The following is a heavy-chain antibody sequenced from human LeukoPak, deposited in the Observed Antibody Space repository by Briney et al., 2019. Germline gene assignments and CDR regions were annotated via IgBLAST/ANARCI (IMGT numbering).Heavy chain of an antibody. Sequence: SVKVSGKASGGTFSSYAISWVRQAPGQGLEWMGGIIPIFGTANYAQKFQGRVTITADESTSTAYMELSSLRSEDTAVYYCARAQWLGYNWFDPWGQGTLVTVSS. CDR2: IIPIFGTA. J-gene: IGHJ5*02. D-gene: IGHD6-19*01. CDR1: GGTFSSYA. CDR3: ARAQWLGYNWFDP. V-gene: IGHV1-69*13.